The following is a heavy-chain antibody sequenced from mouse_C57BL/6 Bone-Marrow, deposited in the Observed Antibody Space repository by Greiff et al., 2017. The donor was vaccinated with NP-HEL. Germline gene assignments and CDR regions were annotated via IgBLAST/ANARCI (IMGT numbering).Heavy chain of an antibody. CDR3: AVYDGYSYYYAMDY. CDR2: IDPSDSYT. D-gene: IGHD2-3*01. Sequence: QVQLKQPGAELVMPGASVKLSCKASGYTFTSYWMHWVKQRPGQGLEWIGEIDPSDSYTNYNQKFKGKSTLTVDKSSSTAYMQLSSLTSEDSAVYYCAVYDGYSYYYAMDYWGQGTSVTVSS. J-gene: IGHJ4*01. V-gene: IGHV1-69*01. CDR1: GYTFTSYW.